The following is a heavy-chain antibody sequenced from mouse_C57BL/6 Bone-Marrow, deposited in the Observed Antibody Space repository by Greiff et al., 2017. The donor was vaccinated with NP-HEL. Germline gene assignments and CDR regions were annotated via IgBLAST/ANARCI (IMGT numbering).Heavy chain of an antibody. CDR2: IHPSDSVT. D-gene: IGHD1-2*01. CDR1: GYTFTSYW. CDR3: AIRLRLKRRYAMDY. Sequence: VKLQESGAELVKPGASVKVSCKASGYTFTSYWMHWVKQRPGQGLEWIGRIHPSDSVTNYNQKFKGKATLTVDKSSSTAYMELSSLTSEDSAVYYCAIRLRLKRRYAMDYWGQGTSVTVSS. J-gene: IGHJ4*01. V-gene: IGHV1-74*01.